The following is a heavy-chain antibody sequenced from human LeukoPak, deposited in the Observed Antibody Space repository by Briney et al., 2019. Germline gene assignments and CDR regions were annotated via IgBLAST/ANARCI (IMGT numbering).Heavy chain of an antibody. CDR1: GFTFGTYV. J-gene: IGHJ6*02. CDR3: ARERAATSGMDV. CDR2: RSYDGSKK. D-gene: IGHD5-12*01. Sequence: PGGSLRLSCAASGFTFGTYVMHWVRQVPGEGLQWVAVRSYDGSKKYYADAVKGRFTISRDNSKNTLYLQTNSLRAEDTAVYYCARERAATSGMDVWGQGTTVTVSS. V-gene: IGHV3-30-3*01.